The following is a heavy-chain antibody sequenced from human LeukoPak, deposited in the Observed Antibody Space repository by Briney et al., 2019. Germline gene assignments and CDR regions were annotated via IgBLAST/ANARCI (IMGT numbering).Heavy chain of an antibody. CDR2: INPSGGRT. V-gene: IGHV1-46*01. J-gene: IGHJ3*02. CDR1: GYTFTSYY. CDR3: ARDAGRADILTGIKDHDAFDI. Sequence: GASVKVSCKASGYTFTSYYMHWVRQAPGQGPEWMGIINPSGGRTSYAQKFQGRVTMTRDMSTSTVYMELSSLRSEDTAVYYCARDAGRADILTGIKDHDAFDIWGQGTMVTVSS. D-gene: IGHD3-9*01.